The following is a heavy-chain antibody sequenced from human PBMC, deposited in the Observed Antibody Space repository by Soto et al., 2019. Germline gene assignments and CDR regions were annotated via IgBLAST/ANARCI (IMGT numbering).Heavy chain of an antibody. CDR2: ISYDGSNK. Sequence: LRLSCAASGFTFSSYAMHWVRQAPGKGLEWVAVISYDGSNKYYADSVKGRFTISRDNSKNTLYLQMNSLRAEDTAVYYCARDLIAAAAYYYYGMDVWGQGTTVTVSS. V-gene: IGHV3-30-3*01. CDR1: GFTFSSYA. CDR3: ARDLIAAAAYYYYGMDV. D-gene: IGHD6-13*01. J-gene: IGHJ6*02.